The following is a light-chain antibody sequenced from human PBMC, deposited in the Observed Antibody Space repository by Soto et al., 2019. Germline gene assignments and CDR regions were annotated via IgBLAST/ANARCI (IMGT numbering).Light chain of an antibody. J-gene: IGLJ1*01. V-gene: IGLV1-40*01. CDR2: DVT. CDR3: CSFAGSYSYV. Sequence: QDVVTPPPSVPGAPGQRVTISCTGSSSNIGAGYDVHWYQQYPGEAPKLIIYDVTERPSGVPDRFSGSKSGNTASLTISGLRAEDEAAYSCCSFAGSYSYVFGSGTKVTAL. CDR1: SSNIGAGYD.